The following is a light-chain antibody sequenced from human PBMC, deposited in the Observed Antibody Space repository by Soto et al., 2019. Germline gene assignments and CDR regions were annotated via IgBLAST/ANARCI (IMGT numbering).Light chain of an antibody. CDR3: CSYAGSSTDVV. CDR2: EGI. CDR1: SSDVGSYNL. V-gene: IGLV2-23*01. Sequence: QSALTQPASVSGSPGQSITISCTGTSSDVGSYNLVSWYQQHPGKAPKLMIYEGIKLPSGVSNRFSGSKSGNTASLTISGLQAEDEADYYCCSYAGSSTDVVFGGGTKLTVL. J-gene: IGLJ2*01.